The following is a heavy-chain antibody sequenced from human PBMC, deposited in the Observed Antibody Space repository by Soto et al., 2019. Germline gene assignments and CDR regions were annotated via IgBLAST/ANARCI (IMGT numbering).Heavy chain of an antibody. CDR3: ARYIYGQGFKA. CDR2: MRAYSGDS. D-gene: IGHD4-17*01. J-gene: IGHJ5*02. Sequence: QVQLVQPGTEVRKPGASVKVSCEPSGDTFTNFDLNWGRQARGQGLEWIGWMRAYSGDSGHARKFQGRVTLTRDTSRSTAYMELSSLRAEDTAVYYCARYIYGQGFKAWGQGTLVFVSS. V-gene: IGHV1-8*01. CDR1: GDTFTNFD.